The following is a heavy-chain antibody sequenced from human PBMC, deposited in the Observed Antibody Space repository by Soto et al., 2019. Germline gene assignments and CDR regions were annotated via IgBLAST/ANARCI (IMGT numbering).Heavy chain of an antibody. Sequence: PGGSLRLSCVGSGFSFDDYTMHWGRQAPGKGPEWVASLSWNSGFSGYADSVKGRFTISRDNAQSSVHLQMNNLRTEDTALYYCAKGRGTIVVTDAYDIWGQGTMVTVSS. CDR3: AKGRGTIVVTDAYDI. D-gene: IGHD3-22*01. CDR2: LSWNSGFS. J-gene: IGHJ3*02. CDR1: GFSFDDYT. V-gene: IGHV3-9*01.